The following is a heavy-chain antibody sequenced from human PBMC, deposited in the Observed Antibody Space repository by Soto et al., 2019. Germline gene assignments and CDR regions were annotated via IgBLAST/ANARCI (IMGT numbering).Heavy chain of an antibody. CDR3: ARIAVTVRGGGDYYYMDV. CDR1: GYTFTSYD. D-gene: IGHD3-10*01. Sequence: ASVKVSCKASGYTFTSYDINWVRQATGQGLEWMGWMNPNSGNTGYAQKFQGRVTMTRNTSISTAYMELSSLRSEDTAVYYCARIAVTVRGGGDYYYMDVWGEGTTVTVSS. V-gene: IGHV1-8*01. CDR2: MNPNSGNT. J-gene: IGHJ6*03.